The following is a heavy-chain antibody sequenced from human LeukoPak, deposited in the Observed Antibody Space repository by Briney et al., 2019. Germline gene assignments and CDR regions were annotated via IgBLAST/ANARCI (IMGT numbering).Heavy chain of an antibody. CDR1: GFXXSSYS. D-gene: IGHD3/OR15-3a*01. CDR2: ISSSSSYI. V-gene: IGHV3-21*01. J-gene: IGHJ5*02. CDR3: ARVILGDLEL. Sequence: GSLRLXXAASGFXXSSYSMNWVRQAPGKGLEWVSSISSSSSYIYYADSVKGRFTISRDNAKNSLYLQMNSLRAEDTAVYYCARVILGDLELWGQGTLVTVSS.